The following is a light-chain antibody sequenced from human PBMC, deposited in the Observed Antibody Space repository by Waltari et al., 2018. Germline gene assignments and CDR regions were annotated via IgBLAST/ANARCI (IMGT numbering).Light chain of an antibody. CDR3: QQFSNWPVT. CDR2: GAS. J-gene: IGKJ5*01. Sequence: DIVMTQSPATLSVSPGERANLSCRSSQSVSGNLAWFQQKPGQAPSLLIYGASTRAAGIPARFSVSESGTEFSLIISDMQSEDSAVYYCQQFSNWPVTFGQGTRLEIK. V-gene: IGKV3-15*01. CDR1: QSVSGN.